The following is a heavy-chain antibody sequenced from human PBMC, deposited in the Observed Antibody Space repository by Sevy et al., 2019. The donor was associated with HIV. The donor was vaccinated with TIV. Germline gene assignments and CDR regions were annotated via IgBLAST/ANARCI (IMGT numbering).Heavy chain of an antibody. J-gene: IGHJ3*02. CDR1: GFTFSSYA. CDR3: AKDQAYDILTGYYAFDI. D-gene: IGHD3-9*01. Sequence: GGSLRLSCAASGFTFSSYAMNWVRQAPGKGLEWVSGISDSGDSTHYADSVKGRFTISRDNSKNTLYLQMNSLRAEDKAVYYCAKDQAYDILTGYYAFDIWGQGTMVTVSS. V-gene: IGHV3-23*01. CDR2: ISDSGDST.